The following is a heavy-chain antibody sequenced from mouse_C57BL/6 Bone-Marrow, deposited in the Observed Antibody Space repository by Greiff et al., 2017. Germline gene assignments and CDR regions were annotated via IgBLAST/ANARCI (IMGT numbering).Heavy chain of an antibody. CDR2: IWSGGST. Sequence: VQLQQSGPGLVQPSQCLSITCTVSGFTLTSYGVHWVRQSPGKGLEWLGVIWSGGSTDYNAAFMSRLSITKDNSKIQVFFIMNSLQADDTAIYYCAKRGRRGFAYWGQGTLVTVSA. CDR3: AKRGRRGFAY. V-gene: IGHV2-5*01. CDR1: GFTLTSYG. J-gene: IGHJ3*01.